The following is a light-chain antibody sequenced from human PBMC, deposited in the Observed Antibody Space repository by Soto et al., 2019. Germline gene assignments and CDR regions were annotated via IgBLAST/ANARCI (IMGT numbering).Light chain of an antibody. Sequence: ETVMTQSPATLSVSPGERATLSGRASQSVSSNLAWYQQKPGQPPRLLIYDISTRATGIPTRFSGSGSGTEFTLTISSLQSEDFAVYYCQQYNSWPLTFGGGTKVDIK. CDR1: QSVSSN. CDR2: DIS. CDR3: QQYNSWPLT. J-gene: IGKJ4*01. V-gene: IGKV3D-15*01.